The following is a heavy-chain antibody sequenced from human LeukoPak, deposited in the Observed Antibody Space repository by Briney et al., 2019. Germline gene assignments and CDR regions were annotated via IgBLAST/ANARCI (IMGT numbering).Heavy chain of an antibody. J-gene: IGHJ6*03. Sequence: SETLSLTCTVSSYSISSGYYWGWIRQPPGKWLEWIGEIYHSGSTNYNPSLKSRVTISVDKSKNQFSLKLSSVTAADTAVYYCARWKIISGYYSHGGMDVWGKGTTVTISS. V-gene: IGHV4-38-2*02. CDR3: ARWKIISGYYSHGGMDV. CDR2: IYHSGST. D-gene: IGHD3-22*01. CDR1: SYSISSGYY.